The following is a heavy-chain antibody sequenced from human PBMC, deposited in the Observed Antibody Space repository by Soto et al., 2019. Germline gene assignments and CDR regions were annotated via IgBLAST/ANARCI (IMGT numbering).Heavy chain of an antibody. CDR3: ARLVQLLQGRWFDP. V-gene: IGHV4-39*01. J-gene: IGHJ5*02. D-gene: IGHD2-15*01. CDR2: IYYSGSA. CDR1: GGSISSIDYY. Sequence: SETLSLTCTVSGGSISSIDYYWGWIRQPPGKGLEWIGNIYYSGSASYNPSLKSRVTISVDTSKNQVSLKLSSVTAADTAVYYCARLVQLLQGRWFDPWGQGTLVTVSS.